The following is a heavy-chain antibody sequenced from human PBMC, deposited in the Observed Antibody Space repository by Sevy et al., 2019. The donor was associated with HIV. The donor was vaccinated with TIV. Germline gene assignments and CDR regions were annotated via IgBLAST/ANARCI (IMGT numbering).Heavy chain of an antibody. CDR3: TTTYPGYYYDSSGYYLFDY. V-gene: IGHV3-15*01. CDR1: GFTFSNAW. J-gene: IGHJ4*02. D-gene: IGHD3-22*01. CDR2: IKSKTDGGTT. Sequence: GGSLRLSCAASGFTFSNAWMSWVRQAPGKGLKWVGRIKSKTDGGTTDYAAPVKGRFTISRDDSKNTLYLQMNSMKTEDTAVYYCTTTYPGYYYDSSGYYLFDYWGQGTLVTVSS.